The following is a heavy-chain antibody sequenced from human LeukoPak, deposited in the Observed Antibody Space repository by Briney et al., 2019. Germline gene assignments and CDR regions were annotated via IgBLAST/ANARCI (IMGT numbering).Heavy chain of an antibody. J-gene: IGHJ4*02. D-gene: IGHD1-1*01. V-gene: IGHV3-48*03. CDR3: ARKLTGTTYFDC. CDR2: IHSSGGTI. Sequence: PGGSLRLSCAASGFTFSSYDMNWVRQPPGKGLELVSYIHSSGGTIYYADSVKGRFTISRDSAKNSVYLRMNSLRAEDTALYYCARKLTGTTYFDCWGQGTLVTVSS. CDR1: GFTFSSYD.